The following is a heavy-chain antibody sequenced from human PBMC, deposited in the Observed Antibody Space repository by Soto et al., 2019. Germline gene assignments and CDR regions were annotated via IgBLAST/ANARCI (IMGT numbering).Heavy chain of an antibody. Sequence: QVQPVESGGGVVQPGRSLRLSCVVSGFTFRSYAMHWVRQAPGKGLEWVAVISNDGNNNYHADSVKGRFTISRDNSKNTLYLHMDSLRAEDTALYYCSRFVGYGGSEYYFDTWGQGIHVIVST. CDR3: SRFVGYGGSEYYFDT. CDR2: ISNDGNNN. CDR1: GFTFRSYA. D-gene: IGHD5-12*01. J-gene: IGHJ4*02. V-gene: IGHV3-30-3*02.